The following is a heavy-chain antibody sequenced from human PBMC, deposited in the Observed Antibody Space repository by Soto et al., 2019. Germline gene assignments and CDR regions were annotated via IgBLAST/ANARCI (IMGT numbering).Heavy chain of an antibody. V-gene: IGHV4-39*02. D-gene: IGHD6-19*01. J-gene: IGHJ3*02. CDR1: GDSLSSSSYY. Sequence: SETPSLTCTVSGDSLSSSSYYCGSFRQPPGKGLEWIGSIYYSGSTYYNPSLKSRVTISVDTSNNHFSLKLSSVTAADTAVYYCARPYSSASYAAFDIWGQGTMVT. CDR2: IYYSGST. CDR3: ARPYSSASYAAFDI.